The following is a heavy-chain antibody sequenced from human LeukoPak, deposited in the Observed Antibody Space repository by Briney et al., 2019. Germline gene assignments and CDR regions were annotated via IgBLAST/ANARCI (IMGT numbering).Heavy chain of an antibody. CDR2: IYYSGST. CDR3: ASRRQGGVPGCAEFDY. Sequence: PSETLSLTCTVSGGSISSSSYCWGWIRPPPGKGLEWIVSIYYSGSTYYNPSLQSRITISVATSKNQFTLKLSAAAAADTALYYCASRRQGGVPGCAEFDYWGQGTLVTVSS. V-gene: IGHV4-39*01. D-gene: IGHD1-14*01. CDR1: GGSISSSSYC. J-gene: IGHJ4*02.